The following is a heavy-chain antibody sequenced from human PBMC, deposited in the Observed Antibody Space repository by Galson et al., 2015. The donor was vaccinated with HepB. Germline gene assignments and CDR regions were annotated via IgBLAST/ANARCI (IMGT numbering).Heavy chain of an antibody. CDR2: ISQDGSKT. J-gene: IGHJ4*02. V-gene: IGHV3-7*03. Sequence: SLRLSCATSGFTFSNYWMTWVRQAPGKGLEWRASISQDGSKTFYVDSVEGRFTISRDNAKNSLYLQMNSLRVEDRAVYYCADPPSGFWGQGTPVTVSS. D-gene: IGHD3-10*01. CDR1: GFTFSNYW. CDR3: ADPPSGF.